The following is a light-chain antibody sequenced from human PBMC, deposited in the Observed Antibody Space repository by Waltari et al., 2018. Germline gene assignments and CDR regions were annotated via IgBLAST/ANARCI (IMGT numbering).Light chain of an antibody. J-gene: IGKJ2*01. CDR1: QSISSR. V-gene: IGKV1-5*03. Sequence: DIQMTQSPSTLSASVGDRVTITCRASQSISSRLAWYQQKPGKAPKLLIYKASSLESGVPSSFSGSGSGTEFTLTISSLQPDDFATYYCQQYNSYLYTFGQGTKLEIK. CDR3: QQYNSYLYT. CDR2: KAS.